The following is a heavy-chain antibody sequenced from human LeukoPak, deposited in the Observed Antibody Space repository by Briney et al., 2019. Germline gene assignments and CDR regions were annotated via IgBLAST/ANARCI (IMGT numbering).Heavy chain of an antibody. D-gene: IGHD3-22*01. CDR2: IYYSGTT. CDR1: GGSISSSSYY. CDR3: ARCPADYYDSSGYYPNYFDY. J-gene: IGHJ4*02. Sequence: PSETLSLTCTVSGGSISSSSYYWGWIRQPPGKGLEWIGNIYYSGTTNYNPSLKSRVRISVDTSKNQFSLKLSSVTAADTAVYYCARCPADYYDSSGYYPNYFDYWGQGTLVTVSS. V-gene: IGHV4-39*07.